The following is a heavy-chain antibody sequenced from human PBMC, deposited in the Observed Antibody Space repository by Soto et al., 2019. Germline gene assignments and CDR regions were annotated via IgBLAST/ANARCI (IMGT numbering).Heavy chain of an antibody. CDR3: ARDEDYDSSGYPLGQDY. J-gene: IGHJ4*02. CDR2: ISYDGSNK. Sequence: QVQLVESGGGVVQPGRSLRLSCAASGFTFSSYAMHWVRQAPGKGLEWVAVISYDGSNKYYADSVKGRFTISRDNSKNTLYLQMNSLRAEDTAVYYCARDEDYDSSGYPLGQDYWGQGTLVTVSS. V-gene: IGHV3-30-3*01. D-gene: IGHD3-22*01. CDR1: GFTFSSYA.